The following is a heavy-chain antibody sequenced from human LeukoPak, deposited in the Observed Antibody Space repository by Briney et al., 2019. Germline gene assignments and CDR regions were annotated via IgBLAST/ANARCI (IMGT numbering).Heavy chain of an antibody. CDR1: RFTFSSYV. D-gene: IGHD3-10*01. Sequence: GGSLRLSCAASRFTFSSYVMGWVRQAPGKGLECVSAISGSGRSTYYADSVKGRFTISREDSKNTLYLQMNILRAEDTAIYYWARVSGNIQIWPQPFGDGMDVWGQGTTVTVSS. V-gene: IGHV3-23*01. CDR2: ISGSGRST. CDR3: ARVSGNIQIWPQPFGDGMDV. J-gene: IGHJ6*02.